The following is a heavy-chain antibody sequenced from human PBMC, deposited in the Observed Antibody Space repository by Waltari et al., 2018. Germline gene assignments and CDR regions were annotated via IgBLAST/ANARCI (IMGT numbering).Heavy chain of an antibody. V-gene: IGHV3-9*01. CDR1: GFTFDDYA. CDR3: AKDTAAATDAFDI. CDR2: ISWNSGSI. J-gene: IGHJ3*02. Sequence: EVQLVESGGGLVQPGRSLRLSCAASGFTFDDYAMHWVRQAPGKGLEWVSGISWNSGSIGYADSVKGRVTISRDNAKNSLYLQMNSLRAEDTALYYCAKDTAAATDAFDIWGQGTMVTVSS. D-gene: IGHD6-13*01.